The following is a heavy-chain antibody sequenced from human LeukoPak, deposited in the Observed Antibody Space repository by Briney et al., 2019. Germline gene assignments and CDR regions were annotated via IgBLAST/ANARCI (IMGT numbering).Heavy chain of an antibody. Sequence: GASVKVSCKASGYTFTSYGISWVRQAPGQGLEWMGWISAYNGNTNYAQKLQGRVTMTTDTSTSTAYMELRSLRSDDTAVYYCARDSDNWNEFNAFDIWGQGTVVTVSS. CDR3: ARDSDNWNEFNAFDI. V-gene: IGHV1-18*01. J-gene: IGHJ3*02. CDR2: ISAYNGNT. D-gene: IGHD1-1*01. CDR1: GYTFTSYG.